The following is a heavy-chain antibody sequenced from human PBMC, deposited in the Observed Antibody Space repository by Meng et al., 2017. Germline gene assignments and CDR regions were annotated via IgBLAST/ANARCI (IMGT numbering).Heavy chain of an antibody. V-gene: IGHV4-38-2*01. CDR2: IYHSGST. CDR3: AAGYSSSWRAEYFQH. Sequence: SETLSLTCAVSGYSISSGYYWGWIRQPPGKGLEWIGSIYHSGSTYYNPSLKSRVTISVDTSKNQFSLKLSSVTAADTAVYYCAAGYSSSWRAEYFQHWGQGTLVTV. CDR1: GYSISSGYY. D-gene: IGHD6-13*01. J-gene: IGHJ1*01.